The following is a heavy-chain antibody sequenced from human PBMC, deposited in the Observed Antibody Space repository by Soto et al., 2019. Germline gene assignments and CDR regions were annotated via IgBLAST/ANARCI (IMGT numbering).Heavy chain of an antibody. J-gene: IGHJ3*02. V-gene: IGHV3-15*01. D-gene: IGHD2-21*02. Sequence: ETLSLTCTVSGGSISSYYWSWVRQAPGKGLEWVGLIKSKSDGGTTDYAAPVKGRFTISRDDSKNTLYLQMNSLKTEDTAVYYCTTDRLNGDPGAFDIWGQGTMVPVSS. CDR3: TTDRLNGDPGAFDI. CDR1: GGSISSYY. CDR2: IKSKSDGGTT.